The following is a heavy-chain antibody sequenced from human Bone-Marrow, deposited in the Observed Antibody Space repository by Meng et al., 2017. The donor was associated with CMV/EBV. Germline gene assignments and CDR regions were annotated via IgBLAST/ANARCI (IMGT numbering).Heavy chain of an antibody. CDR2: IDSDGRIT. V-gene: IGHV3-74*03. D-gene: IGHD2/OR15-2a*01. CDR3: ARERVRNFEIAPGVSRKAAYNGMDV. J-gene: IGHJ6*02. Sequence: ESLKIYCGGPGFTFKSYWMHWVGQVPGKGLVWVSGIDSDGRITTYADSVKGRFIISRDNAKNTLYLQMNSLSSEDTAVYYCARERVRNFEIAPGVSRKAAYNGMDVWGQGTAVTVSS. CDR1: GFTFKSYW.